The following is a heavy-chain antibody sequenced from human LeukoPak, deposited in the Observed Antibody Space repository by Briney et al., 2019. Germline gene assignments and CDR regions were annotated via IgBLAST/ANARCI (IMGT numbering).Heavy chain of an antibody. V-gene: IGHV3-74*01. J-gene: IGHJ4*02. CDR1: GFTFSSYW. Sequence: GGSLRLSCAASGFTFSSYWMHWVRQAPGKGLVWVSRINSDGSSTSYADSVKGRFTISRDNAKNTLYLQMNSLRAGDTAVYYCARDLREPSRCGDDNYFDYWGQGTLVTVSS. CDR2: INSDGSST. D-gene: IGHD4-17*01. CDR3: ARDLREPSRCGDDNYFDY.